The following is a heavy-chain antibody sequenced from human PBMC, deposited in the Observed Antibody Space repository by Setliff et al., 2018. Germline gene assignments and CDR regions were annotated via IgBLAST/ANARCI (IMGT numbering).Heavy chain of an antibody. Sequence: GGSLRLSCVVSGFSFSRHWMSWVRQAPGKGLEWVADIKQDGSTKYYLDSVKGRFTISRDNAKKSLYLQMNSLRAGDTALYYCARVYAYSYGFDYWGQGTPVTVSS. CDR1: GFSFSRHW. CDR3: ARVYAYSYGFDY. J-gene: IGHJ4*02. V-gene: IGHV3-7*01. D-gene: IGHD3-16*01. CDR2: IKQDGSTK.